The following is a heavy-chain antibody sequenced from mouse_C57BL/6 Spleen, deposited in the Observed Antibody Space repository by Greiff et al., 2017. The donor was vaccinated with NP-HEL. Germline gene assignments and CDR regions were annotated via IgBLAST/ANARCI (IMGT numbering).Heavy chain of an antibody. CDR1: GYTFTSYW. V-gene: IGHV1-64*01. CDR2: IHPNSGST. Sequence: QVQLKQPGAELVKPGASVKLSCKASGYTFTSYWMHWVKQRPGQGLEWIGMIHPNSGSTNYNEKFKSKATLTVDKSSSTAYMQLSSLTSEDSAVYYCAKPLHYDYDGAWFAYWGQGTLVTVSA. J-gene: IGHJ3*01. CDR3: AKPLHYDYDGAWFAY. D-gene: IGHD2-4*01.